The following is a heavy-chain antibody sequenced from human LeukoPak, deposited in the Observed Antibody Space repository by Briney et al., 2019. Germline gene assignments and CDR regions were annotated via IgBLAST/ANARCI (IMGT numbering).Heavy chain of an antibody. CDR1: GFTFSSYE. Sequence: GGSLRLSCAASGFTFSSYEMNWVRQAPGKGLEWVSYISSSGSTIYYADSVKGRFTISRDNAKNSLYLQMNSLRAEDTAVYYCARDGEGYYDSSGNYDYWGQGTLVTVSS. D-gene: IGHD3-22*01. J-gene: IGHJ4*02. CDR2: ISSSGSTI. V-gene: IGHV3-48*03. CDR3: ARDGEGYYDSSGNYDY.